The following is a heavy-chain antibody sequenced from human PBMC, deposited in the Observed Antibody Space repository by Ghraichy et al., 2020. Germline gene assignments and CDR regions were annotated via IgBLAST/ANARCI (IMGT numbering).Heavy chain of an antibody. V-gene: IGHV3-66*01. CDR3: ARDPLFRVVVPAATPLDYSYYGMDV. J-gene: IGHJ6*02. D-gene: IGHD2-2*01. CDR1: GFTVSSNY. CDR2: IYSGGST. Sequence: GGSLRLSCAASGFTVSSNYMSWVRKAPGKGLEWVSVIYSGGSTYYADSVKGRFTISRDNSKNTLYLQMNSRRAEDTAVYYCARDPLFRVVVPAATPLDYSYYGMDVWGQGTTVTVSS.